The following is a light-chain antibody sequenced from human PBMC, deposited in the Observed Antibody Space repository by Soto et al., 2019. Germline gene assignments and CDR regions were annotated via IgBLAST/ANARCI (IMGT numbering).Light chain of an antibody. Sequence: QSVLTQPPSVSEAPRQRVTISCSGSSSNIENNAVNWYQQLPGKAPKLLIYYDDLLPSGVSDRFSGSKSGTSASLAISGVQFEDEADYSCAAWDDSLNGVVFGGGTKVTVL. J-gene: IGLJ2*01. CDR2: YDD. CDR1: SSNIENNA. CDR3: AAWDDSLNGVV. V-gene: IGLV1-36*01.